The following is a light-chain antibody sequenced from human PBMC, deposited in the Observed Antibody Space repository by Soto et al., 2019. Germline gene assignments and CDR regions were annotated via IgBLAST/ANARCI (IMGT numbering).Light chain of an antibody. CDR2: LNSDGSH. V-gene: IGLV4-69*01. Sequence: QPVLTQPPSASASLGASVKLTCTLSSGHNSYAIAWHQQQPEKGPRYLMKLNSDGSHSKGDGIPDRVSGSSSGAERYLTISSLQSEDEADYYCQTWSTGIRVFGGGTQLTVL. CDR3: QTWSTGIRV. CDR1: SGHNSYA. J-gene: IGLJ3*02.